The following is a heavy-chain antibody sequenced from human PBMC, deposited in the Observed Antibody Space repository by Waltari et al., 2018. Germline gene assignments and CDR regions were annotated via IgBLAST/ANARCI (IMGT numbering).Heavy chain of an antibody. CDR3: ARGYPFSFYGSGTYYNVYDY. J-gene: IGHJ4*02. Sequence: QVQLVQSGAEVKKPGASVKVSCRASGYTFTSYDIKWVRQATGQGLEWMGWMNPNSGNTDYAQKFQGRVTMTRNTSISTAYMELSSLRSEDTAVYYCARGYPFSFYGSGTYYNVYDYWGQGTLVTVSS. V-gene: IGHV1-8*01. CDR2: MNPNSGNT. D-gene: IGHD3-10*01. CDR1: GYTFTSYD.